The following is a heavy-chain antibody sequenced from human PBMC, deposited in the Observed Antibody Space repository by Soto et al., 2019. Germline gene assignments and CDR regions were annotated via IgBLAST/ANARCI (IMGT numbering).Heavy chain of an antibody. CDR3: AKSVRGSGSYYSLV. D-gene: IGHD3-10*01. J-gene: IGHJ4*02. CDR2: ISGSGGST. Sequence: EVQLLESGGGLVQPGGSLRLSCAASGFTFSSYAMSWVRQAPGKGLEWVSAISGSGGSTYYADSVKDRFTISRDNSRDTLYLQMTSLRAEDTAVYYCAKSVRGSGSYYSLVWGQGTLVTVSS. V-gene: IGHV3-23*01. CDR1: GFTFSSYA.